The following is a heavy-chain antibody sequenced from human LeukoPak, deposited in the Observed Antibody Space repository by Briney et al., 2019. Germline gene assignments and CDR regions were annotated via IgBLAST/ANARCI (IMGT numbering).Heavy chain of an antibody. CDR3: ARERDGDYVLGSLAFDI. CDR1: GYTFTSYG. D-gene: IGHD4-17*01. J-gene: IGHJ3*02. V-gene: IGHV1-8*02. CDR2: MNPNSGNT. Sequence: ASVKVSCKASGYTFTSYGISWVRQAPGQGLEWMGWMNPNSGNTGYAQKFQGRVTMTRNTSISTAYMELSSLRSEDTAVYYCARERDGDYVLGSLAFDIWGQGTMVTVSS.